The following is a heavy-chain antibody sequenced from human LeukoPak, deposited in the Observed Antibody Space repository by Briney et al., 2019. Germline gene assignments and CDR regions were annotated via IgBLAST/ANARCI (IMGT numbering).Heavy chain of an antibody. V-gene: IGHV1-2*02. D-gene: IGHD5-12*01. CDR2: INPNSGGT. CDR3: ARVIETEYSGYDPSYYFDY. J-gene: IGHJ4*02. Sequence: ASVKVSCKASGYTFTGYYMHWVRQAPGQGLEWMGWINPNSGGTNYAQKFQGRVTMTRDTSISTAYMNLSKLRSDDTAVYYCARVIETEYSGYDPSYYFDYWGQGTLVTVSS. CDR1: GYTFTGYY.